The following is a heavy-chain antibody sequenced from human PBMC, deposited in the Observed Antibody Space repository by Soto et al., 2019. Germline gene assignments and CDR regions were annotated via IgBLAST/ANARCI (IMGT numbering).Heavy chain of an antibody. CDR2: INADYGNT. CDR3: ARCIQGDYYYGMDV. CDR1: GYTFYSHS. J-gene: IGHJ6*02. V-gene: IGHV1-18*01. Sequence: QAQLVQSGAEVRKPGASVKVSCKASGYTFYSHSISWVRQAPGQGLEWMGRINADYGNTQYAQKFRGRVTMTTDTSTTTVYMEPPNLRSDDPAVYYCARCIQGDYYYGMDVWGQGTTVTVSS. D-gene: IGHD5-18*01.